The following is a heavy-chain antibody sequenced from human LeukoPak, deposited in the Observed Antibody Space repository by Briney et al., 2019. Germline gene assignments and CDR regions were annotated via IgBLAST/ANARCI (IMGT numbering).Heavy chain of an antibody. V-gene: IGHV1-69*13. J-gene: IGHJ1*01. D-gene: IGHD3-22*01. CDR1: GGTLSSYA. Sequence: GASVKVSCKASGGTLSSYAISWVRQAPGQGLEWMGGIIPIFGTANNAQKFQGRVTITADESTSTAYMELSSLRSEDTAVYYCATTRDYYENSGYTLLQDWGQGTLVTVSS. CDR2: IIPIFGTA. CDR3: ATTRDYYENSGYTLLQD.